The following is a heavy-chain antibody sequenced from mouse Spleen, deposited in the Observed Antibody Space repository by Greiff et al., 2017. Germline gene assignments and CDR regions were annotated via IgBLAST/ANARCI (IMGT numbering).Heavy chain of an antibody. CDR3: AREKGSSWFDAMDY. V-gene: IGHV2-9*02. CDR1: GFSFTSYG. Sequence: VKLVESGPGLVAPSQSLSLTCNVSGFSFTSYGVHWVRQPPGKGLEWLGVIWAGGSTNYNSALMSRLSIIKDNYKSQVFLKMHRLQTDDTAMYYCAREKGSSWFDAMDYWGQGTSVTGSS. D-gene: IGHD3-1*01. CDR2: IWAGGST. J-gene: IGHJ4*01.